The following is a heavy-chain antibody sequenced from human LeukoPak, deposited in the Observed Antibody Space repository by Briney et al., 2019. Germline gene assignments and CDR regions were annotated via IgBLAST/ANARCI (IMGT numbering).Heavy chain of an antibody. J-gene: IGHJ4*02. D-gene: IGHD3-9*01. V-gene: IGHV3-9*01. CDR3: ARDRRPLTGYNAQDY. CDR1: GFTFDDYA. Sequence: GGSLRLSCAASGFTFDDYAMQWVRLSPGKGLEWVSRIDWNSRSTVYADSVRGRFTISRDNAKNSLYLRMNSLRPEDTALYYCARDRRPLTGYNAQDYWGQGTLVTVSS. CDR2: IDWNSRST.